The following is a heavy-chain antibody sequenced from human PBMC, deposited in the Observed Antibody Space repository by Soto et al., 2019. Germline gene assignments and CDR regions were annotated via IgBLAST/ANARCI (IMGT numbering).Heavy chain of an antibody. J-gene: IGHJ3*02. CDR1: GYRFTEFG. CDR2: SRADNSNP. Sequence: QVQLLQSGPEVKKPGASVKVSCRAFGYRFTEFGISWVRQAPGQGLERVGRSRADNSNPNYEKRLQGRVNVTTDTSSNTAYRELTSLTSADTAVYYRARAADRFDFVWGRNDALDIWGQGTLVFVSS. CDR3: ARAADRFDFVWGRNDALDI. D-gene: IGHD3-16*01. V-gene: IGHV1-18*01.